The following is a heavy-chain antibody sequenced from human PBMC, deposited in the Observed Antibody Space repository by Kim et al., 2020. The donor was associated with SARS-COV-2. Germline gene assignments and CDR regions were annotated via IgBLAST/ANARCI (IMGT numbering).Heavy chain of an antibody. CDR2: IKSKTDGGTA. V-gene: IGHV3-15*01. CDR1: GFTLTNAY. CDR3: QSFVSASYGVDV. D-gene: IGHD3-16*01. Sequence: GGSLRLSCAASGFTLTNAYMSWVRQAPGKGLEWVGLIKSKTDGGTAHYAAPVKGRFTISRADSKNTLYLQMNSLKAEDTAVYYCQSFVSASYGVDVWGQG. J-gene: IGHJ6*02.